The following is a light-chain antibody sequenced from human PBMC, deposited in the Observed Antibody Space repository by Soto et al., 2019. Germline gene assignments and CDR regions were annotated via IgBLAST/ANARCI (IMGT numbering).Light chain of an antibody. CDR2: LGS. CDR3: MQALQTPWT. J-gene: IGKJ1*01. V-gene: IGKV2-28*01. CDR1: QSLLHSNGYNY. Sequence: DIVMTQSPLSLPVTPGEPASISCRSSQSLLHSNGYNYLDWYLQKPGQSPQLLIYLGSNRASGVPDRFSGSGSGTDFTLKISRVEAEDVGVYYWMQALQTPWTFGQGTKV.